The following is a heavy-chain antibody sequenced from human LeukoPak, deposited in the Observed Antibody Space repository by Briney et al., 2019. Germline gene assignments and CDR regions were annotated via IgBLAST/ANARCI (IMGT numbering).Heavy chain of an antibody. CDR3: ATDAHGSGSYYRPPRY. V-gene: IGHV1-24*01. CDR2: FDPGDGET. J-gene: IGHJ4*02. Sequence: ASVTVSCKVSGYTLTELSMHWVRQAPGKGLEWMGGFDPGDGETIYAQKFQGRVTMTEDTSTDTAYMELSSLRSEDTAVYYCATDAHGSGSYYRPPRYWGQGTLVTVSS. CDR1: GYTLTELS. D-gene: IGHD3-10*01.